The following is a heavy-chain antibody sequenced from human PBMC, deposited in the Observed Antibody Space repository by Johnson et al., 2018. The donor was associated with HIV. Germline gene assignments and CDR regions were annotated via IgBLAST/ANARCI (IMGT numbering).Heavy chain of an antibody. D-gene: IGHD3-10*01. J-gene: IGHJ3*02. CDR2: IRYDGKDK. Sequence: VQLVESGGGVVQPGGSLRLSCAASGFTFSTYGIHWVRQAPGKGLEWVSFIRYDGKDKYYADFVKGRFTISRDNSKKTLSLQMNSLRPEDTAVYYCAKSSSATYYGDAFDMWGQWTMVTVSS. CDR1: GFTFSTYG. CDR3: AKSSSATYYGDAFDM. V-gene: IGHV3-30*02.